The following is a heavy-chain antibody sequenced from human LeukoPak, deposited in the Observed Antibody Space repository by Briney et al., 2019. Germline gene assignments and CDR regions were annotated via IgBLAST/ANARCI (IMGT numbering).Heavy chain of an antibody. CDR1: GFTFSGSA. CDR2: IRNKANSYAT. CDR3: TGGHDYYFDY. V-gene: IGHV3-73*01. Sequence: PGGSLRLSCAASGFTFSGSAMHWVRQASGKGLEWVGRIRNKANSYATAYAASVTGRFTISRDDSTNTAYLQMNSLKTEDTAVYYCTGGHDYYFDYWGQGTLVTVSS. D-gene: IGHD2-21*02. J-gene: IGHJ4*02.